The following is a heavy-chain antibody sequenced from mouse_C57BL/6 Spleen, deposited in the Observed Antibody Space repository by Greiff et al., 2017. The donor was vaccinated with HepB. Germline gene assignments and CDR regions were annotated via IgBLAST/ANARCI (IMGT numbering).Heavy chain of an antibody. CDR1: GYSITSGYY. CDR3: ARALRDYDVAMDY. V-gene: IGHV3-6*01. J-gene: IGHJ4*01. Sequence: EVQLVESGPGLVKPSQSLSLTCSVTGYSITSGYYWNWIRQFPGNKLEWMGYISYDGSNNYNPSLKNRISITRDTSKNQFFLKLNSVTTEDTATYYCARALRDYDVAMDYWGQGTSVTVSS. D-gene: IGHD2-4*01. CDR2: ISYDGSN.